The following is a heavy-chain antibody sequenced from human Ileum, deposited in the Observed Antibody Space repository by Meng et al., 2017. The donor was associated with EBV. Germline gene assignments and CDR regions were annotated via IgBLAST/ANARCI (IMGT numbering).Heavy chain of an antibody. CDR3: ASSDYYRSDY. D-gene: IGHD3-22*01. CDR1: GGSISSSDW. V-gene: IGHV4-4*02. Sequence: QVQLLCSGPGMVKPSETLSFTCPVSGGSISSSDWWSWVRQPPGKGLEWIGETSHSGRTNYSPSLKSRVTISLDKSKNQLSLKLNSVTAADTAVYYCASSDYYRSDYWGQGTLVTVSS. CDR2: TSHSGRT. J-gene: IGHJ4*02.